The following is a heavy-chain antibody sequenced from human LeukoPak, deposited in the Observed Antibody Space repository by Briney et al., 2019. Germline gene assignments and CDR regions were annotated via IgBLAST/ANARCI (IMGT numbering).Heavy chain of an antibody. J-gene: IGHJ4*02. Sequence: GGSLRLSCATSGFTFSSCWMHWVRQTPGKGLVWVSRINNDGSGTSYADSVKDRFTISRDNAKNILFLQMNSLRAEDTAVYYCARVKSGTTSDYWGQGTLVTVSS. D-gene: IGHD1/OR15-1a*01. V-gene: IGHV3-74*01. CDR1: GFTFSSCW. CDR2: INNDGSGT. CDR3: ARVKSGTTSDY.